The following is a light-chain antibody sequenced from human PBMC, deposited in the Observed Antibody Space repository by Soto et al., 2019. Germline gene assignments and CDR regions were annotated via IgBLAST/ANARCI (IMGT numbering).Light chain of an antibody. Sequence: EIVMTQSPVTLSVSPGERVTLSCRASQNIGSNLAWYQQKPGQAPRLLIYEASTRATGIPATFSGSGSATEFTLTISSLQPEDFAVYYCQQYKNWPPLYTFGQGTKLEIK. CDR2: EAS. CDR3: QQYKNWPPLYT. J-gene: IGKJ2*01. V-gene: IGKV3-15*01. CDR1: QNIGSN.